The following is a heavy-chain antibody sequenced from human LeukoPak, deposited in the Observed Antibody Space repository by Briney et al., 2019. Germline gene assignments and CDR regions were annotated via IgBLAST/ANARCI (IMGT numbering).Heavy chain of an antibody. CDR3: ARVKAVAGRVDYYYYVMDV. CDR1: GFTFSSYA. V-gene: IGHV3-30-3*01. J-gene: IGHJ6*02. D-gene: IGHD6-19*01. Sequence: GRSLGLSCAASGFTFSSYAMHWVRQAPGKGLEWVAVISYDGSHKYYADSVKGRFTISRDNSKNTLYLQMNSLRPEDTAVYYCARVKAVAGRVDYYYYVMDVWGQGTTVTVSS. CDR2: ISYDGSHK.